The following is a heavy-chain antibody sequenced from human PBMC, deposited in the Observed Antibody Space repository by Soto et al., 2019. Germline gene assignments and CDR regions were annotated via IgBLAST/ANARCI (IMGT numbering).Heavy chain of an antibody. CDR3: VRWQSLNRDSLPYTVLYL. CDR1: GFPFSDYV. CDR2: ISGDGRT. J-gene: IGHJ4*02. V-gene: IGHV3-23*01. Sequence: PGESLKISCVASGFPFSDYVMTWVRQAPGKGLEWVAAISGDGRTHYESSMTGRFIISRDNSQATLYLHVSSLRAEDTATYYCVRWQSLNRDSLPYTVLYLWGQGSSVIVSS. D-gene: IGHD3-16*01.